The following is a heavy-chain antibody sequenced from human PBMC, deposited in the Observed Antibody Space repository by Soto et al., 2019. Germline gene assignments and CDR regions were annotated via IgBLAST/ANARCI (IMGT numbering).Heavy chain of an antibody. J-gene: IGHJ6*02. V-gene: IGHV1-3*01. CDR1: GYTFTSYA. D-gene: IGHD6-13*01. CDR2: INAGNGNT. CDR3: ARDYGIAAAGTLYYYGMDV. Sequence: QVQLVQSGAEVKKPGASVKVSCKASGYTFTSYAMHWVRQAPGQRLEWMGWINAGNGNTKYSQKFQGRVPITRDTSASTAYMELSSLRSEDTAVYYCARDYGIAAAGTLYYYGMDVWGQGTTVTVSS.